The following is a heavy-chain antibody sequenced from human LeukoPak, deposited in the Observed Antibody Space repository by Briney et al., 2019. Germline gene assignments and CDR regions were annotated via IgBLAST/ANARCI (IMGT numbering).Heavy chain of an antibody. V-gene: IGHV3-53*01. D-gene: IGHD2/OR15-2a*01. CDR2: IYGGST. CDR3: ARDFEGVHRTTNSYTYYYYMDV. Sequence: GSLRLSCAASGFTVSDNYMTWVRQAPGKGLEWVSIIYGGSTYYADSVKGRFTISRDNSKNTVYPQMNSLRAEDTAVYYCARDFEGVHRTTNSYTYYYYMDVWGKGTTVIVSS. J-gene: IGHJ6*03. CDR1: GFTVSDNY.